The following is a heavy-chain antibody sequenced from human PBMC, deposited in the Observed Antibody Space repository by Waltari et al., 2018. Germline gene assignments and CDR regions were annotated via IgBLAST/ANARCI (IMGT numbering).Heavy chain of an antibody. CDR2: SDYNGRT. J-gene: IGHJ5*02. CDR1: GGSISGYY. D-gene: IGHD6-13*01. CDR3: ARHRGYGSTWGWFDP. Sequence: QVQLQESGPGLVKPSETLSRTCTVSGGSISGYYWSWIRQPPGKGREWIGYSDYNGRTNYKPSLNTRVTISLDTSKNQVSLRLSSVTATDTAVYYCARHRGYGSTWGWFDPWGQGTLVTVSS. V-gene: IGHV4-59*08.